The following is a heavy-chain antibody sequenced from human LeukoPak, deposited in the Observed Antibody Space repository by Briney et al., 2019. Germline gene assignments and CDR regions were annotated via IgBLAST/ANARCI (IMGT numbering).Heavy chain of an antibody. CDR3: ATLVPVYSSGWYYVDY. V-gene: IGHV4-31*03. D-gene: IGHD6-19*01. Sequence: PSETLSLTCTVSGGSISSVGYFWSWIRQNPGKGLEYIGYIFNTGRASYNPSLRSRVTMSVDTPNNQFSLRLISVTAADTPVYYCATLVPVYSSGWYYVDYWGQGTLVTVSS. CDR2: IFNTGRA. CDR1: GGSISSVGYF. J-gene: IGHJ4*02.